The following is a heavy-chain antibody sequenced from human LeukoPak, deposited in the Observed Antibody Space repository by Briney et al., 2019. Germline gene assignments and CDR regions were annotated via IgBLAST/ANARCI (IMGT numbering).Heavy chain of an antibody. V-gene: IGHV3-23*01. Sequence: GALRLSCAASGFTFSSYAMSWVRQAPGKGLEWVSAISGSGGSTYYADSVKGRFTISRDNSKNTLYLQMNSLRAEDTAVYYCARRLLWSGWFDPWGQGTLVTVSS. CDR2: ISGSGGST. D-gene: IGHD3-10*01. CDR3: ARRLLWSGWFDP. CDR1: GFTFSSYA. J-gene: IGHJ5*02.